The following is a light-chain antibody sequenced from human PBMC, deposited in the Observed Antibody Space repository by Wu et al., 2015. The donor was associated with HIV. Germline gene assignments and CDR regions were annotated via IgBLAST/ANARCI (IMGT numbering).Light chain of an antibody. Sequence: EIVMTQSPATLSVSPGERATLSCGASQSVSSNLAWYQQRPGQAPRLLIYGASTRATGIPARFSGSGSGTEFTLTISSLQSEDFAVYHCQQYNSWPLTFGGGTKVEIK. CDR3: QQYNSWPLT. CDR1: QSVSSN. V-gene: IGKV3-15*01. J-gene: IGKJ4*01. CDR2: GAS.